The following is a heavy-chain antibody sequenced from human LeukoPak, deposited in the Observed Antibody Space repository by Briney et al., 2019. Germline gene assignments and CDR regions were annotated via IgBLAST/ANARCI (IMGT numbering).Heavy chain of an antibody. CDR3: ARVTGYRIEDYFDY. CDR2: IYYSGST. J-gene: IGHJ4*02. CDR1: GGSISSYY. V-gene: IGHV4-59*01. D-gene: IGHD6-13*01. Sequence: PSATLSLTCTVSGGSISSYYWSCIRQPPREGLEWIGYIYYSGSTNYNPSLKSRVTISVETSKNEFFLTLRSVIAADTAAYYCARVTGYRIEDYFDYWGQGTLVTVSS.